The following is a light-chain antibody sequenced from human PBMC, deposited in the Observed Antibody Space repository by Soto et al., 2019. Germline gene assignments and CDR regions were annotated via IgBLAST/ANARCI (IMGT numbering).Light chain of an antibody. J-gene: IGKJ4*01. CDR3: QQYDNLLLT. CDR2: WAS. V-gene: IGKV4-1*01. CDR1: QSVFYSSNNKNY. Sequence: SKTPESLTLSLGERATINCKSSQSVFYSSNNKNYLAWYQHKPGQPPKLLIYWASTRESGVPDRFSGSGSGTEFTLTIISLQSEDFTVYCCQQYDNLLLTFAGGTKVDIK.